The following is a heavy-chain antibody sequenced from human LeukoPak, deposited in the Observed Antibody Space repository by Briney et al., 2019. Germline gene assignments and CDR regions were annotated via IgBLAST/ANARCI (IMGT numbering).Heavy chain of an antibody. CDR2: INHSGST. CDR1: GGSFSGYY. J-gene: IGHJ6*02. Sequence: PSETLSLTCAVYGGSFSGYYWSWIRQPPGKGLEWIGEINHSGSTNYNPSLKGRVTISVDTSKNQFSLKLSSVTAADTAVYYCARYPKSSYYYYGMDVWGQGTTVTVSS. V-gene: IGHV4-34*01. CDR3: ARYPKSSYYYYGMDV.